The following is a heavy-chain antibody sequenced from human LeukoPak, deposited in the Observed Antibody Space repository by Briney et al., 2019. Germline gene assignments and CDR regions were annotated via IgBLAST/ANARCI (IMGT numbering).Heavy chain of an antibody. Sequence: TGGSLRLSCAVSGFTVSSNYMTWVRQAPGKGLEWVSVIYSGGSTYYADSVKGRFIISRDNSKNTLYLQMNSLRAEDTAVYYCARVGAEYYHYYMDVWGKGTTVTVSS. J-gene: IGHJ6*03. D-gene: IGHD3-16*01. CDR1: GFTVSSNY. CDR2: IYSGGST. V-gene: IGHV3-53*05. CDR3: ARVGAEYYHYYMDV.